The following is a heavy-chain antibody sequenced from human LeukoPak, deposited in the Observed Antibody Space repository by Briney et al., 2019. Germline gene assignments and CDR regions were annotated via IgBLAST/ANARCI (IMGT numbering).Heavy chain of an antibody. D-gene: IGHD3-10*01. CDR1: GFTFSSYA. Sequence: GGSLRLSCAASGFTFSSYAMSWVRQAPGKGLEWVSAISGSGGSTYYADSVKGRFTISRDNSKNTLYLQMNSLRAEDTAVYYRANPNIPYYYGSGSYDYWGQGTLVTVSS. CDR2: ISGSGGST. CDR3: ANPNIPYYYGSGSYDY. J-gene: IGHJ4*02. V-gene: IGHV3-23*01.